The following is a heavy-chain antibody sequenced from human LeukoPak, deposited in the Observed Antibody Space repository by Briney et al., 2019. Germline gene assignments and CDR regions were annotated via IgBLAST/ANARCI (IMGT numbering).Heavy chain of an antibody. D-gene: IGHD2-8*01. CDR2: IHHSEST. J-gene: IGHJ4*02. V-gene: IGHV4-4*02. CDR3: ARAGVHCLDY. CDR1: GGSISDGYW. Sequence: SGTLSLTCAVSGGSISDGYWWNWVRQPPGKGLEWIGEIHHSESTNYNPALKSRVTISVDKSKNQFSLKLSSVTAADSAIYYCARAGVHCLDYWGQGTLVTVSS.